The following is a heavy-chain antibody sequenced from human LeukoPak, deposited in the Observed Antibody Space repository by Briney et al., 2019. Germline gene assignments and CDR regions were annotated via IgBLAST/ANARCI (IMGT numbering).Heavy chain of an antibody. J-gene: IGHJ5*01. D-gene: IGHD3-3*01. CDR2: IYPGDSDT. Sequence: GEPLKISCKGSGYSFTHYWIAWVRQMPGKGLEWMGVIYPGDSDTRYSPSLQGQVTISADESIGTAYLQWSSLKPADTAMYYCARRIAIFGDGNWFDFWGQGTLVTVSS. CDR1: GYSFTHYW. CDR3: ARRIAIFGDGNWFDF. V-gene: IGHV5-51*01.